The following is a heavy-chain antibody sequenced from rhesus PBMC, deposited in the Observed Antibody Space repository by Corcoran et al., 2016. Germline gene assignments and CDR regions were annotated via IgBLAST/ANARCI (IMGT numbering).Heavy chain of an antibody. V-gene: IGHV4S10*01. CDR2: IYGSSTST. Sequence: QVQLQESGPGVVKPSETRSLTCAVSGGSISDSYRWSWIRQPPGKGLEWIGYIYGSSTSTNYNPSLTSRVTISKDTSKNQFSLKLSSVTAADTAVYYCARGDARMGFDYWGQGVLVTVSS. D-gene: IGHD1-32*01. J-gene: IGHJ4*01. CDR3: ARGDARMGFDY. CDR1: GGSISDSYR.